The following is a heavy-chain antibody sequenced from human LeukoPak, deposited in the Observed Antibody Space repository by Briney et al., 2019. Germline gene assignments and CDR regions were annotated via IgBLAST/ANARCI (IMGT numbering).Heavy chain of an antibody. D-gene: IGHD2-15*01. Sequence: ASVKVSCKASGYTFTGYYMHWVRQAPGQGLEWMGWINPNSGGTNYAQKFQGRVTMTEDTSTDTAYMELSSLRSEDTAVYYCATEIGLGRVVVAATDAFDIWGQGTMVTVSS. CDR1: GYTFTGYY. CDR2: INPNSGGT. CDR3: ATEIGLGRVVVAATDAFDI. V-gene: IGHV1-2*02. J-gene: IGHJ3*02.